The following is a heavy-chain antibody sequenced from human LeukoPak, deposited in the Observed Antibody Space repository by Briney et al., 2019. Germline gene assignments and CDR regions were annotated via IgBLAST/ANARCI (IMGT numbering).Heavy chain of an antibody. CDR1: GFTFSSYS. J-gene: IGHJ4*02. Sequence: GGSLRLSCAASGFTFSSYSMNWVRQAPGKGLEWVSSISSSSSYIYYADSVKGRFTISRDNAKNSLYLQMNSLRAEDTAVYYCASGYCSGGSCSSRWVYWGQGTLVTVSS. CDR2: ISSSSSYI. D-gene: IGHD2-15*01. V-gene: IGHV3-21*01. CDR3: ASGYCSGGSCSSRWVY.